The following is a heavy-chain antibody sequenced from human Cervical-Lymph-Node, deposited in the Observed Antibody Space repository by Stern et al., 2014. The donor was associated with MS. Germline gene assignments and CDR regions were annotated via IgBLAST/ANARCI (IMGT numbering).Heavy chain of an antibody. CDR1: GGSISSGGYH. J-gene: IGHJ4*02. Sequence: QLQLQESGPGLVKPSQTLSLTCTVSGGSISSGGYHWSWIRQHPGKGLEWVGYIYYSGSTYCNPSLKSRVTISVDTSKNQFSLKLSSVTAADTAVYYCARVSYDLWSGYYTVDYWGQGTLVTVSS. CDR3: ARVSYDLWSGYYTVDY. D-gene: IGHD3-3*01. CDR2: IYYSGST. V-gene: IGHV4-31*03.